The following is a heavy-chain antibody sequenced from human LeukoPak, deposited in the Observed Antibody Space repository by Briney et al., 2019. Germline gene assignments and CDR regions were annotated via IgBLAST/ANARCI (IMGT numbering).Heavy chain of an antibody. D-gene: IGHD6-19*01. CDR1: GYSFTNYW. V-gene: IGHV5-51*01. CDR2: IYPGDSDT. CDR3: ARSWVAGYGTVLDY. Sequence: GESLKISRKGSGYSFTNYWIGWVRQMPGEGLEWMGIIYPGDSDTRYSPSSQGQVTISADKSISTAYLQWSSLKASDTAMYYCARSWVAGYGTVLDYWGQGTLVTVSS. J-gene: IGHJ4*02.